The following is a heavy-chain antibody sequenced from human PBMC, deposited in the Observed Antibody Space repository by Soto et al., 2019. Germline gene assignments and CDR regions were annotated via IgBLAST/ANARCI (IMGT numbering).Heavy chain of an antibody. Sequence: SVKVSCKASGGTFSSYAISWVRQAPGQGLEWMGGIIPIFGTANYAQKFQGRVTITADESTSTAYMELGSLRSEDTAVYYCARSVAGTFYYGMDVWGQGTTVTVSS. V-gene: IGHV1-69*13. D-gene: IGHD6-19*01. J-gene: IGHJ6*02. CDR3: ARSVAGTFYYGMDV. CDR1: GGTFSSYA. CDR2: IIPIFGTA.